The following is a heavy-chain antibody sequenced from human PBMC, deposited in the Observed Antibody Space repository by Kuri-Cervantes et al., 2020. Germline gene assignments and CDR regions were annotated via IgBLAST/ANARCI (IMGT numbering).Heavy chain of an antibody. J-gene: IGHJ3*02. V-gene: IGHV3-7*04. CDR2: IKQDGSEK. Sequence: GESLKISCAASGFTFSSYWMSWVRQAPGKGLEWVANIKQDGSEKYYVDSVKGRFTISRDNAKNSLYLQMNSLRAEDTAVYYCARVGTITMIVVVIMGAFGAFDIWGQGTMVTVSS. CDR3: ARVGTITMIVVVIMGAFGAFDI. CDR1: GFTFSSYW. D-gene: IGHD3-22*01.